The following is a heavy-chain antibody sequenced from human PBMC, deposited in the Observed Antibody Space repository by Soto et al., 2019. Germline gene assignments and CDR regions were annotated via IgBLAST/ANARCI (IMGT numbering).Heavy chain of an antibody. CDR3: ARQEAVPGTAFDS. CDR2: VYFSGST. Sequence: QERLQESGPGLVKPSETLSLTCSVSGGSINGYYWNWIRQPPGKGLEWRGNVYFSGSTHYNPSLEARLTISVDKSKKQISLKLRSVTAADTAVYYCARQEAVPGTAFDSWGQGTLVSVSS. D-gene: IGHD6-19*01. CDR1: GGSINGYY. V-gene: IGHV4-59*01. J-gene: IGHJ4*02.